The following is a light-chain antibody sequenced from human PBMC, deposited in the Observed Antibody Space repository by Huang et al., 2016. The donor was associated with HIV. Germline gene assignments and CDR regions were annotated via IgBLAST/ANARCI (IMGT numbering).Light chain of an antibody. CDR3: QQYYTSRA. CDR1: QGISNS. CDR2: DAS. J-gene: IGKJ1*01. Sequence: DIQMTQSPSSLSASVGDRVTITCRASQGISNSLAWYQQKPGKAPKLLLYDASKLESGVPFRFSGSGSGTNYTLTISSLQPEDSATYYCQQYYTSRAFGQGTKVEVK. V-gene: IGKV1-NL1*01.